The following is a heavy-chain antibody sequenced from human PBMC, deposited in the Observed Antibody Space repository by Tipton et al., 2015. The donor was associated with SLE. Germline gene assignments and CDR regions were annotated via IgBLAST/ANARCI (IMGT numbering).Heavy chain of an antibody. Sequence: LRLSCAVYGGSFSGYYWSWIRQPPGKGLEWIGEINHSGSTNYNPSLKSRVTISVDTSKNQFSLKLSSVTAADTAVYYCASQGLFLPLGYVLDVWGQGTPVAVPS. CDR3: ASQGLFLPLGYVLDV. V-gene: IGHV4-34*01. D-gene: IGHD3-16*01. CDR1: GGSFSGYY. CDR2: INHSGST. J-gene: IGHJ6*02.